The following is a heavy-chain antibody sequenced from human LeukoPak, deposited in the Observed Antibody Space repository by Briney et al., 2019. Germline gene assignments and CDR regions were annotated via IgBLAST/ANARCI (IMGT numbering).Heavy chain of an antibody. D-gene: IGHD2-15*01. V-gene: IGHV4-4*07. CDR2: IYTSVST. CDR1: GGSISSYY. Sequence: PSETLSLTCTVSGGSISSYYWSWIRQPAGQGLEWIGRIYTSVSTDYNPSLNSRVTMSVDTSKNQFSLKLSSVTAADTAVYSCARGGEAGPRVVNEVGYCSGGSCQAHYYYYYGMDVWGQGTTVTVSS. J-gene: IGHJ6*02. CDR3: ARGGEAGPRVVNEVGYCSGGSCQAHYYYYYGMDV.